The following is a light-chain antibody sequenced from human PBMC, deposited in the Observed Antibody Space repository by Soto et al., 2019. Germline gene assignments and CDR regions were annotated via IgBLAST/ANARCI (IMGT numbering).Light chain of an antibody. V-gene: IGKV1-39*01. CDR1: QTITSD. Sequence: EIKRTKSPSSLSASVGDRVAITCRARQTITSDINWYQQRPGKAPKLLIYAASQLQSGVPSRFSGSVSGTDFTFIISSLLPEDSATYYCRQTYGTPVWTFGQGAK. J-gene: IGKJ1*01. CDR2: AAS. CDR3: RQTYGTPVWT.